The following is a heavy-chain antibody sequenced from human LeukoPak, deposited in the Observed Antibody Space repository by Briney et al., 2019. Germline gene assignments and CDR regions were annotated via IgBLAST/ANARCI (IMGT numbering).Heavy chain of an antibody. Sequence: SETLSLTCTVSGGSISIYYWNWIGKPAGKGLEWIGRIFTSGITNYDPSLKSRVTMSVDTSKNQFSLNLSSVTAADTAVYYCARESSGNYYNPLGYMDVWGKGPTVTVSS. J-gene: IGHJ6*03. CDR2: IFTSGIT. CDR1: GGSISIYY. CDR3: ARESSGNYYNPLGYMDV. D-gene: IGHD3-10*01. V-gene: IGHV4-4*07.